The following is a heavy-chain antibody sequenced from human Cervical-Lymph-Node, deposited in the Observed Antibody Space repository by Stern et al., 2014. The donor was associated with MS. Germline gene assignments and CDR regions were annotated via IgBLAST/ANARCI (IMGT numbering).Heavy chain of an antibody. Sequence: EVPLLESGAEVKKPGESLRISCKGSGYTFTNYWIGWVRQMPGKGLEWVGMVYAGDFDTKYRPSIQGRGQVAVSADTSISTACLQWSSLKASDTAMSDCARLGHCTSRSCAEGEVTFNPWGQGTLVTVSS. CDR2: VYAGDFDT. CDR1: GYTFTNYW. CDR3: ARLGHCTSRSCAEGEVTFNP. J-gene: IGHJ3*01. D-gene: IGHD2-2*01. V-gene: IGHV5-51*01.